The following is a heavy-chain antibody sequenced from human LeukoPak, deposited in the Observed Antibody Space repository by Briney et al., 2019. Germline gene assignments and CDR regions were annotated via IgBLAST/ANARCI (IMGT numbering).Heavy chain of an antibody. CDR1: GGSISSGDYY. CDR2: IYYSGST. CDR3: ARAPIGVVTFFDY. J-gene: IGHJ4*02. Sequence: KASQTLSLTCTVSGGSISSGDYYWSWIRQPPGKGLEWIGYIYYSGSTYYNPSLKSRVTISVDTSKNQFSLKMSSVTAADTAVCYCARAPIGVVTFFDYWGQGTLVTVSS. D-gene: IGHD3-3*01. V-gene: IGHV4-30-4*08.